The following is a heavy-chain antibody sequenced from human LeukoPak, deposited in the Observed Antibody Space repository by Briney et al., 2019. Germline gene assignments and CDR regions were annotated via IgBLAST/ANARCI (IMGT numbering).Heavy chain of an antibody. J-gene: IGHJ5*02. CDR3: ARWRKTPNRVAAAGNLDP. Sequence: ASVKVSCKASGYTFTSYYMHWVRQAPGQGLEWMGIINPSGGSTSYAQKFQGRVTMTRDMSTSTVYMELSSLRSEDTAVYYCARWRKTPNRVAAAGNLDPWGQGTLVTVSS. CDR2: INPSGGST. V-gene: IGHV1-46*01. D-gene: IGHD6-13*01. CDR1: GYTFTSYY.